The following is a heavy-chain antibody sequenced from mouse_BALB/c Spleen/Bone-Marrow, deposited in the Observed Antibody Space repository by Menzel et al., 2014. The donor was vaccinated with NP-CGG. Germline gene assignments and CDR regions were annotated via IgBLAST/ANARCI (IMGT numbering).Heavy chain of an antibody. CDR2: INPGTGYT. J-gene: IGHJ4*01. CDR3: ARETGTYVMDY. Sequence: QVQLKQSGAELTKPGASVTMSCKASGYTFTNYWIHRIKQRPGQGLEWIGYINPGTGYTDYNPNFKDKAALTADKSSITAYMQLSSLTSEDSSVYYCARETGTYVMDYWGQGTSVTVAS. CDR1: GYTFTNYW. D-gene: IGHD4-1*01. V-gene: IGHV1-7*01.